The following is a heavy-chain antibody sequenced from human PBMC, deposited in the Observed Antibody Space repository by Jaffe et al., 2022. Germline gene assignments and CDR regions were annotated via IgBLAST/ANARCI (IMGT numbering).Heavy chain of an antibody. D-gene: IGHD2-21*02. V-gene: IGHV3-30*02. CDR1: GFTFSSYG. Sequence: QVQLVESGGGVVQPGGSLRLSCAASGFTFSSYGMHWVRQAPGKGLEWVAFIRYDGSNKYYADSVKGRFTISRDNSKNTLYLQMNSLRAEDTAVYYCASSGGNSFRKKDAFDIWGQGTMVTVSS. CDR2: IRYDGSNK. CDR3: ASSGGNSFRKKDAFDI. J-gene: IGHJ3*02.